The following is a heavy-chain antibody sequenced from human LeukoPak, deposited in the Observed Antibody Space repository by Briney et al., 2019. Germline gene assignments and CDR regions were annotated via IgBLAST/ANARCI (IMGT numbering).Heavy chain of an antibody. CDR2: IYYSGST. CDR1: GGSISSAGYY. CDR3: ARGYGSGSYYNPQIFYFDY. D-gene: IGHD3-10*01. J-gene: IGHJ4*02. V-gene: IGHV4-31*03. Sequence: PSETLSLTCTVSGGSISSAGYYWSWIRQHPGKGLEWIGYIYYSGSTYYNPSLGSRVTISVGTSQNQFSLRLSSVTAADTAMYYCARGYGSGSYYNPQIFYFDYWGQGTLVTVSS.